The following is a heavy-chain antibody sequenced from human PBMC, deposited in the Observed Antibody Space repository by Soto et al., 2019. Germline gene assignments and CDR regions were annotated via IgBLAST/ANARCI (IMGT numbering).Heavy chain of an antibody. CDR3: ARRTNGYFGY. V-gene: IGHV3-23*03. CDR2: VILSDYNT. CDR1: GFTFSDYT. D-gene: IGHD2-8*01. Sequence: EVQLLESGGGLVQPGGSLTLSCAASGFTFSDYTMSWVRQAPGQVLECISVILSDYNTFYAGSVRGRFTISRDNSKNTLYLEMNSRRAEDTAVYYCARRTNGYFGYWGQGALVTVSS. J-gene: IGHJ4*02.